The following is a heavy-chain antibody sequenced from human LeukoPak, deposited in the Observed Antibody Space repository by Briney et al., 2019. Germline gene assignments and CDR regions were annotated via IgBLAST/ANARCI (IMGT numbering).Heavy chain of an antibody. CDR3: AKWSCSSSTSCYLEYFQH. CDR1: GFTFSSYA. V-gene: IGHV3-23*01. Sequence: GGSLRLSCAASGFTFSSYAMSWVRQAPGKGLEWVSAISGSGGSTYYADSVKGRFTISRDNSKNTLYLQVNSLRAEDTAVYYCAKWSCSSSTSCYLEYFQHWGQGTLVTVSS. CDR2: ISGSGGST. J-gene: IGHJ1*01. D-gene: IGHD2-2*01.